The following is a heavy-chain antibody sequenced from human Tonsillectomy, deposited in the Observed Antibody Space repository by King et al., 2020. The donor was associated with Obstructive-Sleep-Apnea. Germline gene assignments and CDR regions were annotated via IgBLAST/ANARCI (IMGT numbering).Heavy chain of an antibody. D-gene: IGHD3-10*01. CDR1: GFTFSDYA. CDR2: ISYDGSNK. CDR3: ARIRGPPSGYVDY. J-gene: IGHJ4*02. Sequence: VQLVESGGDVVQPGRSLRLSCAVSGFTFSDYAIHWVLQAPGQGLEWAAVISYDGSNKYYADFVKGRFTISSDNSKKTLYLQMNSLRPEDTAVYYCARIRGPPSGYVDYWGQGTLVTVSS. V-gene: IGHV3-30*04.